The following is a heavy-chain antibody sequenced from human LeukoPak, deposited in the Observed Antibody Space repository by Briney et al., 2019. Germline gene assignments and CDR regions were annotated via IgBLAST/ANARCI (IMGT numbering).Heavy chain of an antibody. J-gene: IGHJ4*02. D-gene: IGHD2-2*01. V-gene: IGHV4-34*01. CDR2: INHSGST. CDR1: GGSFSGYY. CDR3: ARGLPPQSDIVVVPAAVPYYFDY. Sequence: SETLSLTCAVYGGSFSGYYWSWIRQPPGKGLEWIGEINHSGSTNYNPSLKSRVTISVDTSKSQFSLKLSSVTAADTAVYYCARGLPPQSDIVVVPAAVPYYFDYWGQGTLVTVSS.